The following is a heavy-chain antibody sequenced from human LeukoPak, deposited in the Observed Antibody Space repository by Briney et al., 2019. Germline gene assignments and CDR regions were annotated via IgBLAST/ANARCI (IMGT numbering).Heavy chain of an antibody. Sequence: MSAQTLSLTCTLAAGSTSRGSYYWSWLRQPAGKGLEWIGRIYTSGSTNYNPSLKSRVTISVDTSKNQFSLKLSSVTAADTAVYYCARDAEDYYFDYWGQGTLVTVSS. CDR2: IYTSGST. CDR1: AGSTSRGSYY. CDR3: ARDAEDYYFDY. J-gene: IGHJ4*02. V-gene: IGHV4-61*02.